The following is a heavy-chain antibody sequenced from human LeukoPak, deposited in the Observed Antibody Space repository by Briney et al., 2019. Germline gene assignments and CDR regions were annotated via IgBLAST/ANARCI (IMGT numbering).Heavy chain of an antibody. CDR3: AKDMGYCSSATCYGLDY. CDR2: VSGGGGTT. V-gene: IGHV3-23*01. J-gene: IGHJ4*02. CDR1: GFTFSSYA. Sequence: GGSLRLSCAASGFTFSSYAMSWVRQAPGKGVEWVSTVSGGGGTTYYADSVKGRFTISRDNSKNTLFLQMNSLRAEDTAIYYCAKDMGYCSSATCYGLDYWGQGTLVTVSS. D-gene: IGHD2-2*01.